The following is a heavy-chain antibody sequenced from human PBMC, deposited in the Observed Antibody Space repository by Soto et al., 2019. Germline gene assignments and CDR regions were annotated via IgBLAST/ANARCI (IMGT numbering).Heavy chain of an antibody. V-gene: IGHV4-39*01. CDR3: AVQPGIAAAALSGWAFDP. Sequence: PSETLSLTCTVSGGSISNSSYYWGWIRQPPGKGLEWIGSTYYSGSTYYNPSLKSRVTISVDTPKNQFSLKLSSVTAADTAVYYCAVQPGIAAAALSGWAFDPWGQGTLVTVSS. J-gene: IGHJ5*02. CDR1: GGSISNSSYY. D-gene: IGHD6-13*01. CDR2: TYYSGST.